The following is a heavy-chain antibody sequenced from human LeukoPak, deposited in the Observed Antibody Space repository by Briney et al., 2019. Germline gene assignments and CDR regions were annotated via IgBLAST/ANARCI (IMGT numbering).Heavy chain of an antibody. CDR2: INHSGST. Sequence: SETLSLTCAVYGGSFSGCYWSWIRQPPGKGLEWSGEINHSGSTNYNPSLKSRVTISVDTSNNQFSLKLSSVPAADTAVYYCAGLQPSAPSPKYYYSGMDVWGQGTPVIVSS. J-gene: IGHJ6*02. CDR1: GGSFSGCY. CDR3: AGLQPSAPSPKYYYSGMDV. D-gene: IGHD4-11*01. V-gene: IGHV4-34*01.